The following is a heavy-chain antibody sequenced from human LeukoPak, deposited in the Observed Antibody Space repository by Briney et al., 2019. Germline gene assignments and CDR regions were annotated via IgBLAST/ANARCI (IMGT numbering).Heavy chain of an antibody. V-gene: IGHV4-59*11. CDR1: GGSISSHY. J-gene: IGHJ4*02. D-gene: IGHD6-6*01. CDR2: IFYSGST. CDR3: ARGPYRSSSSRFFDY. Sequence: SETLSLTCTVSGGSISSHYWSWIRQPPGKGLEWIGYIFYSGSTNYNPSLKSRVTISVDTSKNQFSLKLSSVTAADTAVYYCARGPYRSSSSRFFDYWGQGTLVTVSS.